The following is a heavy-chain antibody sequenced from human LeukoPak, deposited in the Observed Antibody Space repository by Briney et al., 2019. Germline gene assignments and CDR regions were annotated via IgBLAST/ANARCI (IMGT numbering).Heavy chain of an antibody. CDR2: FAGSDTTT. J-gene: IGHJ4*02. V-gene: IGHV3-48*03. D-gene: IGHD3-22*01. CDR3: TTLGYHLDS. CDR1: GFHLRAYE. Sequence: PGGSLRLPCAASGFHLRAYEMNWLRQAPGKGLEWVSYFAGSDTTTYYADSVKGRFTISRDNAKNILYLQMNRLRVEDTALYYCTTLGYHLDSWGQGTLVTVSS.